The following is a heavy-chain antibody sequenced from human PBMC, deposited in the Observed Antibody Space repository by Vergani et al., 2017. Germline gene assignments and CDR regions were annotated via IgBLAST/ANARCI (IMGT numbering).Heavy chain of an antibody. CDR3: AIDLRLLYNRFDP. CDR2: KWYDGNNK. D-gene: IGHD1-14*01. V-gene: IGHV3-33*01. J-gene: IGHJ5*02. Sequence: QVQLVESGGGVVQPGRSLRLSCAASGFTFNQYGMHWVRQAPGKGLEWVAVKWYDGNNKQYADSVKGRFTISRENSKSTMYLKMNSLRDEDTGVYYCAIDLRLLYNRFDPWGQGTLVTVSS. CDR1: GFTFNQYG.